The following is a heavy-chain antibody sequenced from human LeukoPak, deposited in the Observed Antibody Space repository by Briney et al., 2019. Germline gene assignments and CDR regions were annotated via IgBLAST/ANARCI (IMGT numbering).Heavy chain of an antibody. J-gene: IGHJ4*02. CDR2: INSDGSST. CDR3: ARDEGTVTPGHDY. D-gene: IGHD4-17*01. Sequence: GGSLRLSCAASGFTFSSYWMSWVRQAPGKGLVWVPRINSDGSSTSYADSVKGRFTISRDNAKNTLYLQMNSLRAEDTAVYYCARDEGTVTPGHDYWGQGTLVTVSS. V-gene: IGHV3-74*01. CDR1: GFTFSSYW.